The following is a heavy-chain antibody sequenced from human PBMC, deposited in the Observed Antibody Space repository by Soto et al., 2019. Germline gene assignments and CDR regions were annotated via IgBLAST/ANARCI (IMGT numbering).Heavy chain of an antibody. D-gene: IGHD6-13*01. CDR2: IYYSGST. Sequence: QLQLQESGPGLVKPSETLSLTCTVSGGSISSSSYYWGWIRQPPGKGLEWIGSIYYSGSTYYNPCLKSRVTIAVDTSKYEFSLMLSSVTAADTAVYYCARTISQQLDPVDAFDIWGQGTMVTVSS. CDR3: ARTISQQLDPVDAFDI. V-gene: IGHV4-39*01. CDR1: GGSISSSSYY. J-gene: IGHJ3*02.